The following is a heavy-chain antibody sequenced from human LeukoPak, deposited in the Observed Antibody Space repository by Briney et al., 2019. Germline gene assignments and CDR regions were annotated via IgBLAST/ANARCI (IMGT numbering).Heavy chain of an antibody. CDR3: AKSDLAWELLLEV. V-gene: IGHV3-30*02. Sequence: GGSLRLSCAASGFTFSTYGMHWVRQAPGKGLEWVAFVRYDGSNKFYADSVKGRFTISRDNSKNTLYVQMNSLRAEDTAVYYCAKSDLAWELLLEVWGQGTLVTVS. CDR1: GFTFSTYG. CDR2: VRYDGSNK. J-gene: IGHJ4*02. D-gene: IGHD1-26*01.